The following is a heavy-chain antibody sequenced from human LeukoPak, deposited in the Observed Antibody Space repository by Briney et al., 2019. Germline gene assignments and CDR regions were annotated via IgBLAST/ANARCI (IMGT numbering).Heavy chain of an antibody. Sequence: ASVKVSCKASGYTFTSYYMHWVRQAPGKGLEWMGGFDPEDGETIYAQKFQGRVTMTEDTSTDTAYMELSSLRSEDTAVYYCPTIERRWLPPYYFDSWGQGTLVTVSS. CDR3: PTIERRWLPPYYFDS. CDR1: GYTFTSYY. CDR2: FDPEDGET. V-gene: IGHV1-24*01. J-gene: IGHJ4*02. D-gene: IGHD1-1*01.